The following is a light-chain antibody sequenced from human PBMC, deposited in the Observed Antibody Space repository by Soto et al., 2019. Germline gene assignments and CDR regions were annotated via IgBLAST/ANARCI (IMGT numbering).Light chain of an antibody. CDR3: QEIYRTPWR. Sequence: DIVMTQSPLSLPVTPGEPASISCRSSQSLLHSNGYNYLDWYLQKPGQSPQLLIYLGSNRASGVPDRFRGNVSGTDFTLTISSLQPEDFATYFCQEIYRTPWRLGHGTKVDIK. CDR2: LGS. CDR1: QSLLHSNGYNY. J-gene: IGKJ1*01. V-gene: IGKV2-28*01.